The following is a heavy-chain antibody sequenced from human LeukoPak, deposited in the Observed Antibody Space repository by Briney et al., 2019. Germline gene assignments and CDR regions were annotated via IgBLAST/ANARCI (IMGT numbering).Heavy chain of an antibody. J-gene: IGHJ2*01. Sequence: PGGSLRLSCADSGFTFSRDAMSWVRQAPGKGLEWVSAISGSGGSTYYADSVKGRFTISRDNSKNTLYLQMNSLRAEDTAVYYCAKAVGFWDFDLWGRGTLVTVSS. V-gene: IGHV3-23*01. CDR1: GFTFSRDA. CDR2: ISGSGGST. CDR3: AKAVGFWDFDL. D-gene: IGHD1-26*01.